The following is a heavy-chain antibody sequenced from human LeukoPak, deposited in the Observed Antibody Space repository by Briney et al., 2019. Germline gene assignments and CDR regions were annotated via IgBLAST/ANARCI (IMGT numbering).Heavy chain of an antibody. J-gene: IGHJ3*02. CDR1: GGSIRSYY. V-gene: IGHV4-59*08. CDR3: ARNWHDYAFDI. Sequence: ETLSLTCTVSGGSIRSYYLSWIRQSPGRGLEWIGYVSYGGNTNYNPSLKSRVTMSLDTSKNQFSLNLSSVTAADTAVYYCARNWHDYAFDIWGQGTMVTVSS. CDR2: VSYGGNT. D-gene: IGHD1-1*01.